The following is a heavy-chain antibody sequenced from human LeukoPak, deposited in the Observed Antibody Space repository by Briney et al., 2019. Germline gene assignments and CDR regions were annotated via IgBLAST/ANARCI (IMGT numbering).Heavy chain of an antibody. CDR2: SDPEDGET. CDR3: ATDLLSVAGTSDY. V-gene: IGHV1-24*01. D-gene: IGHD6-19*01. CDR1: GYTLTELS. Sequence: GASVKVSCKVSGYTLTELSMHWVRQAPGKGLEWMGGSDPEDGETIYAQKFQGRVTMTEDTSTDTAYMELSSLRSEDTAVYYCATDLLSVAGTSDYWGQGTLVTVSS. J-gene: IGHJ4*02.